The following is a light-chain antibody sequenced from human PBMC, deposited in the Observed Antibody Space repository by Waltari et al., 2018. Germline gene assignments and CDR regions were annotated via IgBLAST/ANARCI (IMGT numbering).Light chain of an antibody. Sequence: QSVLPQPPSVSAAPGHKVPISCSGSYSNIGNKYVSWYQQLPGTAPKLLIYENNKRPSGIPDRFSGSQSDTLATLGITGLQTGDEADYYCGSWDSSLNAWVFGGGTKVTVL. V-gene: IGLV1-51*01. J-gene: IGLJ3*02. CDR3: GSWDSSLNAWV. CDR2: ENN. CDR1: YSNIGNKY.